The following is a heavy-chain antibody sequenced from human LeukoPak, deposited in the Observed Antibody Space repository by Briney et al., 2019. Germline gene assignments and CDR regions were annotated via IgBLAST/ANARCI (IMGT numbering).Heavy chain of an antibody. Sequence: GRSLRLSCAASGFTFSNYGMHWVRQAPGKGLEWEAVMWYDGMNKYFADSVKGRFTISRDNSKNTLYLEMNSLRAEDTAIYYCARDYYDKSGYYSALGYWGQGTPVTVSS. CDR2: MWYDGMNK. D-gene: IGHD3-22*01. V-gene: IGHV3-33*01. CDR3: ARDYYDKSGYYSALGY. CDR1: GFTFSNYG. J-gene: IGHJ4*02.